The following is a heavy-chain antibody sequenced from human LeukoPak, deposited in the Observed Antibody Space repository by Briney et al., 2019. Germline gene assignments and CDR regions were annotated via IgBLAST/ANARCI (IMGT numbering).Heavy chain of an antibody. CDR1: GYTFTSYA. CDR2: INAGNGNT. CDR3: ARSNYYDSSGYYVDGKFDP. Sequence: ASVRVSCKASGYTFTSYAMHWVRQAPGQRLEWMGWINAGNGNTKYSQKFQGRVTITRDTSASTAYIELSSLRSEDTAVYYCARSNYYDSSGYYVDGKFDPWGQGTLVTVSS. J-gene: IGHJ5*02. V-gene: IGHV1-3*01. D-gene: IGHD3-22*01.